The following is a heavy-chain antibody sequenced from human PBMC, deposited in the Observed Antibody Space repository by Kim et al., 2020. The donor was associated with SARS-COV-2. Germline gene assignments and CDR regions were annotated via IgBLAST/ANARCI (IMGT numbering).Heavy chain of an antibody. CDR3: APSGSGGIDY. J-gene: IGHJ4*02. CDR2: T. D-gene: IGHD2-15*01. Sequence: TYDADSVKGRFTITRDKTKNPMYLQMNSLRAEDTAVYYCAPSGSGGIDYWGQGTLVTVSS. V-gene: IGHV3-23*01.